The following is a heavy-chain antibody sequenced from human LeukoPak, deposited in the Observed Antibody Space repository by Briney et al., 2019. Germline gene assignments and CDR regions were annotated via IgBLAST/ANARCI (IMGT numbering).Heavy chain of an antibody. Sequence: PSETLSLTCTVSGGSISSSSYYWGWIRQPPGKGLEWIGEINHSGSTNYNPSLKSRVTISVDTSKNQFSLKLSSVTAADTAVYYCARQRIRYCSGGSCYAPYFDYWGQGTLVTVSS. D-gene: IGHD2-15*01. CDR1: GGSISSSSYY. V-gene: IGHV4-39*01. CDR3: ARQRIRYCSGGSCYAPYFDY. CDR2: INHSGST. J-gene: IGHJ4*02.